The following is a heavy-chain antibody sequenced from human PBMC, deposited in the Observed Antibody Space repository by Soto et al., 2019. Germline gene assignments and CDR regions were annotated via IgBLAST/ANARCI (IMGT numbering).Heavy chain of an antibody. D-gene: IGHD3-10*01. Sequence: PSVTVSCKASVGTISSYTISWVRQAPGQGLEWMGRIIPILGIANYAQKFQGRVTITADKSTSTAYMELSSLRSEDTAVYYCARGELLAYYGMDVWGQGTTVTVSS. CDR3: ARGELLAYYGMDV. V-gene: IGHV1-69*02. J-gene: IGHJ6*02. CDR1: VGTISSYT. CDR2: IIPILGIA.